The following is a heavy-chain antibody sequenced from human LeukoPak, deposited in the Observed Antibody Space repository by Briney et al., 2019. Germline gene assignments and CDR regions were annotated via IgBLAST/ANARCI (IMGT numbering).Heavy chain of an antibody. Sequence: GGSLRLSRAASGFTVSSNYMSWVRQAPGKGLEWVSDISGDGSITYYADSVRGRFTISRDNSNNRLYLQMNSLRAEDTAIYYCAREISNGWGYFDYWGQGSLVIVSP. D-gene: IGHD6-19*01. J-gene: IGHJ4*02. CDR3: AREISNGWGYFDY. CDR2: ISGDGSIT. V-gene: IGHV3-53*01. CDR1: GFTVSSNY.